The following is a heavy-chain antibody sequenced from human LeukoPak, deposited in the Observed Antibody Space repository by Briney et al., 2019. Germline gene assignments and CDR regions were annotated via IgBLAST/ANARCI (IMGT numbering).Heavy chain of an antibody. Sequence: LGGSLRLSCAASGFTFSTNGMHWVRQAPGKGLEWVAVIWYDGSIKYYADSVKGRFTFSRDNPKSTLYLQMNSLRTEDTAVYYCARIACTDGNCKPYYYYGLDVWGQGTTVTVSS. CDR1: GFTFSTNG. CDR2: IWYDGSIK. D-gene: IGHD2-8*01. CDR3: ARIACTDGNCKPYYYYGLDV. J-gene: IGHJ6*02. V-gene: IGHV3-33*01.